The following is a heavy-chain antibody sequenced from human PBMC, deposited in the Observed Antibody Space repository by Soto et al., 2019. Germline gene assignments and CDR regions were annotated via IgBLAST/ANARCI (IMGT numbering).Heavy chain of an antibody. CDR2: IYYSGIT. D-gene: IGHD1-1*01. CDR3: ASLNRIGNPDYMDG. Sequence: PSETLSLTCTVSGGSIITSRYYWGWIRQPPGKGLEWIGSIYYSGITHYNPSLKSRLTFSVDTSKSHFSLNLSSVTAADTAVYYCASLNRIGNPDYMDGWGKGTKVTVSS. V-gene: IGHV4-39*02. J-gene: IGHJ6*03. CDR1: GGSIITSRYY.